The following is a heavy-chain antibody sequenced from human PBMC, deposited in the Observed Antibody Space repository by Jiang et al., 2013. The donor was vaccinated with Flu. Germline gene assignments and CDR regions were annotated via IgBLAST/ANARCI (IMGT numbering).Heavy chain of an antibody. Sequence: GLVKPSQTLSLTCTVSGGPISSGGYFWSWIRQLPGKGLEWLGYIYYSGSTFCDPSLKSRLTISVDTSKSQFSLKLSSVTAADTAVYYCARQSSTSVFDYWGQGTLVTVSS. CDR2: IYYSGST. J-gene: IGHJ4*02. V-gene: IGHV4-31*03. CDR3: ARQSSTSVFDY. CDR1: GGPISSGGYF. D-gene: IGHD6-6*01.